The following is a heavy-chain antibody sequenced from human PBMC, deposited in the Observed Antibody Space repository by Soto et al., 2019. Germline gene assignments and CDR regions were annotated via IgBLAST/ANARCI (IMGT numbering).Heavy chain of an antibody. V-gene: IGHV3-11*06. J-gene: IGHJ4*02. Sequence: GGSLRLSCAASGFTFSDYYMSWIRQAPGKGLEWVSYISSSSSYTNYADSVKGRFTISRDNAKNSLYLQMNSLRAEDTAVYYCARDHQYDFWSGYPWGYFDYRGQGTLVTVSS. CDR1: GFTFSDYY. CDR2: ISSSSSYT. CDR3: ARDHQYDFWSGYPWGYFDY. D-gene: IGHD3-3*01.